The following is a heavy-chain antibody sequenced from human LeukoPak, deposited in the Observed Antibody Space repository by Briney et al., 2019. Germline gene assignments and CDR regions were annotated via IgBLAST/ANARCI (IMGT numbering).Heavy chain of an antibody. V-gene: IGHV3-74*01. CDR1: GFVFGNYW. J-gene: IGHJ4*02. D-gene: IGHD1-1*01. CDR3: ARGWNGDY. Sequence: GGSLRLSCEVAGFVFGNYWTHWVRQAPGKGLEWVSRIKTEGSDTTYAASVKGRFTISRDNAKNTLFLHMNSLRAEDTAVYYCARGWNGDYWGQGTLVTVSS. CDR2: IKTEGSDT.